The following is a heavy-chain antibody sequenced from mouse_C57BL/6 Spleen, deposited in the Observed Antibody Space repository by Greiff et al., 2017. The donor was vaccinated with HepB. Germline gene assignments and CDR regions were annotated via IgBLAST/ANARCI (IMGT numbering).Heavy chain of an antibody. CDR1: GYTFTSYW. Sequence: QVQLQQPGAELVKPGASVKMSCKASGYTFTSYWITWVKQRPGQGLEWIGDIYPGSGSTNYNEKFKSKATLTVDTSSSTAYMQLSSLTSEDSAVYYCAREGGTGPYFDYWGQGTTLTVSS. J-gene: IGHJ2*01. CDR3: AREGGTGPYFDY. CDR2: IYPGSGST. V-gene: IGHV1-55*01. D-gene: IGHD4-1*01.